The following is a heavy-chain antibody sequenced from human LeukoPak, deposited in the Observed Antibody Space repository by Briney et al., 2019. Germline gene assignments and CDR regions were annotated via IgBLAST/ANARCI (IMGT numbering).Heavy chain of an antibody. J-gene: IGHJ4*02. CDR2: ISYDGSNK. Sequence: PGRSLRLSCAASGFTFSNYAMHWVRQAPGKGLEWVAVISYDGSNKYYADSVKGRFTISRDNSKNTLYLQMNSLRAEDTAVYYCARDSCSGGSCFEGFDYWGQGTLVTVSS. V-gene: IGHV3-30-3*01. D-gene: IGHD2-15*01. CDR3: ARDSCSGGSCFEGFDY. CDR1: GFTFSNYA.